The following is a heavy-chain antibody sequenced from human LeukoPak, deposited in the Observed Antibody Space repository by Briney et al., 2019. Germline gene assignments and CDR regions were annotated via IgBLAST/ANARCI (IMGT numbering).Heavy chain of an antibody. V-gene: IGHV4-4*07. CDR3: ARASYSYDINGWVPFDY. CDR2: IYTSGST. D-gene: IGHD3-22*01. CDR1: GGSISSYY. Sequence: ASETLSLTCTVSGGSISSYYWSWIRQPAGKGLEWIGRIYTSGSTNYNPSLKSRVTISGDTSKNQFSLRLSSVTAADTAVYYCARASYSYDINGWVPFDYWGQGTLVTVSS. J-gene: IGHJ4*02.